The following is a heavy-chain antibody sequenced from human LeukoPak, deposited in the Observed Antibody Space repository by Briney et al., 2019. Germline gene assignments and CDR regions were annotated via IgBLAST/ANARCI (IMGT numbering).Heavy chain of an antibody. CDR2: IKQDGGEK. CDR3: ARWYSGSGGWVLDY. J-gene: IGHJ4*02. D-gene: IGHD3-10*01. CDR1: GFSISNHQ. V-gene: IGHV3-7*05. Sequence: PGGSLRLSCVGSGFSISNHQMNWVRQAPGKGLEWVAKIKQDGGEKHYMDSVKGLFTISRDNAKNSLFLQMTSLRVEDTAVYYCARWYSGSGGWVLDYGGQGTLVTVSS.